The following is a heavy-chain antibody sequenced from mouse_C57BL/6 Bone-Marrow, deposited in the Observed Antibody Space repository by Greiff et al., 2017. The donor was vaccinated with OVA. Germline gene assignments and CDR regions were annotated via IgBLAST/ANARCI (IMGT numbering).Heavy chain of an antibody. Sequence: QVQLQQPGAELVKPGASVKLSCKASGYTFTSYWMHWVKQRPGQGLEWIGMIHPNSGSTNYNEKFKSKATLTVDKSSSTAYMQLSSLTSEDSAVHYCARRLWLRLYYFDYWGQGTTLTVSS. CDR2: IHPNSGST. CDR3: ARRLWLRLYYFDY. J-gene: IGHJ2*01. D-gene: IGHD2-2*01. V-gene: IGHV1-64*01. CDR1: GYTFTSYW.